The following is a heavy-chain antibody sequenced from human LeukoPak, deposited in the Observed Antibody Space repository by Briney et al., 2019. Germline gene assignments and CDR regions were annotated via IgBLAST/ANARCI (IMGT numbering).Heavy chain of an antibody. D-gene: IGHD1-26*01. V-gene: IGHV1-18*01. CDR2: ISAYNCNT. CDR1: GYTVTSYV. CDR3: ARARVVGVSGCDY. J-gene: IGHJ4*02. Sequence: ASVKVSCKASGYTVTSYVIIWVRQAPGQGLEGMGWISAYNCNTNYAQKLRGRVNMTADTSTSTAYKELRSLKSDDTTVDYCARARVVGVSGCDYWGQGTLVTVSS.